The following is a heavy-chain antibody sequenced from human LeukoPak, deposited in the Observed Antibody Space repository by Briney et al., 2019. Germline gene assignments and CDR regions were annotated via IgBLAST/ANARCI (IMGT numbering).Heavy chain of an antibody. D-gene: IGHD1-26*01. J-gene: IGHJ4*02. CDR1: GGSPGSGGSS. V-gene: IGHV4-30-4*07. CDR2: INYKGNT. Sequence: SETLSPTCAVSGGSPGSGGSSWSWIRQPPGRGLEWIAYINYKGNTHYNPSLESRLTMSVDTSKNQYYLELTSVTAADTAVYYCVREDRYSSVNYRLFDYWGQGTLVTVSS. CDR3: VREDRYSSVNYRLFDY.